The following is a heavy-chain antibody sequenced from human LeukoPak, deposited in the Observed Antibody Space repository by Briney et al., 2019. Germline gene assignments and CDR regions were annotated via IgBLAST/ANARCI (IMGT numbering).Heavy chain of an antibody. CDR3: ARAPYNLKSLYYYGMDV. V-gene: IGHV1-69*04. CDR2: IIPILGIA. CDR1: GGTFSSYA. J-gene: IGHJ6*02. Sequence: SVKVSCKASGGTFSSYAISWVRQAPGQGLEWMGRIIPILGIANYAQKFQGRVTITADKSTSTAYMELSSLRSEDTAVYYCARAPYNLKSLYYYGMDVWGQGTTVTVSS. D-gene: IGHD1-20*01.